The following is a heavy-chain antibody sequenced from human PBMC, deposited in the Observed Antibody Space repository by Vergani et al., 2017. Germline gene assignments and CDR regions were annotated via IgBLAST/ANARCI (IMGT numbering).Heavy chain of an antibody. J-gene: IGHJ4*02. V-gene: IGHV1-18*04. CDR3: ARDSQFPGEEQWLVGEYYFDY. Sequence: QVQLVQSGAEVKKPGASVKVSCKASGYTFTSYGISWVRQAPGQGLEWMGWISGYNGNTHYAQKLQGRVTMTTDTSTSTAYMELRSLRSDDTAVYYCARDSQFPGEEQWLVGEYYFDYWGQGTLVTVSS. D-gene: IGHD6-19*01. CDR2: ISGYNGNT. CDR1: GYTFTSYG.